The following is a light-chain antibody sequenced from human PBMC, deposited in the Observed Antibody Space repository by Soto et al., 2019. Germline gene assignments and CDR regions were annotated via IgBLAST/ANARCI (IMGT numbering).Light chain of an antibody. J-gene: IGLJ2*01. CDR2: SDN. CDR1: SSNIGSNY. Sequence: QSVLTQPPSASGTPGQRVTISCSGSSSNIGSNYVYWYQHLPGTAPKLLIYSDNQRPSGVPDRFSGSKSGTSASLAISGLRSEDEADYYCCSYAGTYTHVVFGGGTQLTVL. CDR3: CSYAGTYTHVV. V-gene: IGLV1-47*02.